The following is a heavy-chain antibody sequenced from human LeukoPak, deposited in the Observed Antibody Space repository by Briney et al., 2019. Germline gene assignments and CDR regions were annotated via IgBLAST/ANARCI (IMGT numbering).Heavy chain of an antibody. CDR1: GGSISSGGYY. J-gene: IGHJ4*02. CDR2: IYYSGST. Sequence: PSETLSLTCTVSGGSISSGGYYWSWIRQHPGKGLEWIGYIYYSGSTYYNPSLKSRVTISVDTSKNQFSLKLSSVTAADTAVYYCARQRAGPLHYFDYWGQGTLVTVSS. CDR3: ARQRAGPLHYFDY. D-gene: IGHD1-26*01. V-gene: IGHV4-31*03.